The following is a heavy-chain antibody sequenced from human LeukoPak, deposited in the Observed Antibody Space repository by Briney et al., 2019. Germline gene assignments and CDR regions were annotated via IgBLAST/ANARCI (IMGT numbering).Heavy chain of an antibody. J-gene: IGHJ4*02. D-gene: IGHD3-10*01. V-gene: IGHV3-23*01. CDR1: GLTHSSYA. CDR2: ISGSGGST. Sequence: GESLRLLCSASGLTHSSYAMSWVDPAAGKGLEWVSSISGSGGSTYYADSVKGRFTISRDNSKNTLYLQMNSLRAEDTAVYYCAKDALITPFDYWGQGTLVTVSS. CDR3: AKDALITPFDY.